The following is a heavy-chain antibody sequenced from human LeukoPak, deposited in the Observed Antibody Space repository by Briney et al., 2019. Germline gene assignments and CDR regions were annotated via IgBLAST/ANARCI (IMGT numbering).Heavy chain of an antibody. J-gene: IGHJ4*02. CDR2: IIPIFGTA. Sequence: SVKVACKASGGTFSSYAISWVRQAPGQGLEWMGGIIPIFGTANYAQKFQGRVTITADESTSTAYMELSSLRSEDTAVYYCARAFSQYYDILTGYHSFDYWGQGTLVTVSS. D-gene: IGHD3-9*01. V-gene: IGHV1-69*01. CDR1: GGTFSSYA. CDR3: ARAFSQYYDILTGYHSFDY.